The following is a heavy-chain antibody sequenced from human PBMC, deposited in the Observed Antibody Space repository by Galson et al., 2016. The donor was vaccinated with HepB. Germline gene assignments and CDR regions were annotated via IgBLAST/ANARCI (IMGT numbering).Heavy chain of an antibody. D-gene: IGHD3-22*01. CDR1: GYTFTFYG. J-gene: IGHJ4*02. CDR2: ISAYNDYT. Sequence: SVKVSCKASGYTFTFYGLIWVRRAPGHGLEWMGWISAYNDYTNYAQKLQGRVTMTTDTSTSTAYMELRSLRSDDTAVYYCARMYYYDSSGYYALDYWGQGTLVTVSS. V-gene: IGHV1-18*01. CDR3: ARMYYYDSSGYYALDY.